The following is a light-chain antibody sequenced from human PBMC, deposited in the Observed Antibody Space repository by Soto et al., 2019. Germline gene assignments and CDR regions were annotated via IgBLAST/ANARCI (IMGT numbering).Light chain of an antibody. J-gene: IGKJ2*01. CDR3: QQRSNWPPEYT. CDR1: QSVGSY. Sequence: EIVLTQSPATLSLSPGERATLSCRASQSVGSYLAWYRQKTGQAPRLLIYNAYNRATGIPGRFSGSGSGTDFTLTISGLEPEDSAVYYCQQRSNWPPEYTFGQGIKLEIK. CDR2: NAY. V-gene: IGKV3-11*01.